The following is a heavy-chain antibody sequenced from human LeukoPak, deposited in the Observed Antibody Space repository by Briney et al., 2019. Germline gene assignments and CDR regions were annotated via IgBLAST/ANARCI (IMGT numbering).Heavy chain of an antibody. V-gene: IGHV4-59*01. CDR1: GASISSYS. J-gene: IGHJ3*02. CDR3: ATNAGAAAFDALDI. CDR2: IYHSEST. Sequence: SETLSLTCIVSGASISSYSWTWIRQPPGQGLEWIGHIYHSESTNYNPSLKSRVTISMDKSKNQFSLKLNSVTADDTAMYYCATNAGAAAFDALDIWGQGTMVTVSS. D-gene: IGHD6-13*01.